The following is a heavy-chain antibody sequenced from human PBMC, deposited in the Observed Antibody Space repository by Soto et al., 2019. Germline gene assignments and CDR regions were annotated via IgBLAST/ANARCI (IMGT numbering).Heavy chain of an antibody. V-gene: IGHV4-39*01. CDR2: IYYSGRT. CDR1: GGSISSSSFF. Sequence: QVQLQESGPGLVKSSETLSLTCTVSGGSISSSSFFWGWIRQPPGRGLEWIGSIYYSGRTNYNPSLNSRVTISADTSKNQFSLQLKSVTAADTAVYYCARMYGGDYYSPDYWGQGSLVTVSS. D-gene: IGHD2-21*01. J-gene: IGHJ4*02. CDR3: ARMYGGDYYSPDY.